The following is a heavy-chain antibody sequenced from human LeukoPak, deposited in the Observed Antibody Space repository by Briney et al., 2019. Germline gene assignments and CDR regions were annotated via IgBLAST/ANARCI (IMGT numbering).Heavy chain of an antibody. Sequence: GGSLRLSCAASGFTFGSFAMSWARQAPGKGLEWVSYISSSGSTIYYADSVKGRFTISRDNAKNSLYLQMNSLRAEDTAVYYCARKPQGRVAAIGDYWGQGTLVTVSS. J-gene: IGHJ4*02. CDR2: ISSSGSTI. CDR3: ARKPQGRVAAIGDY. V-gene: IGHV3-48*03. D-gene: IGHD1-26*01. CDR1: GFTFGSFA.